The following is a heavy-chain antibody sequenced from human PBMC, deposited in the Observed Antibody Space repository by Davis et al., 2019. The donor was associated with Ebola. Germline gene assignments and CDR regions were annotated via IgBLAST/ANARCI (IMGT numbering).Heavy chain of an antibody. CDR3: ARETYDYVWGSYRPGGMDV. D-gene: IGHD3-16*02. J-gene: IGHJ6*02. CDR2: ISSSSSTI. Sequence: PGGSLRLSCAAFGFTFSSYSMNWVRQAPGKGLEWVSYISSSSSTIYYADSVKGRFTISRDNAKNSLYLQMNSLRDGDTAVYYCARETYDYVWGSYRPGGMDVWGQGTTVTVSS. CDR1: GFTFSSYS. V-gene: IGHV3-48*02.